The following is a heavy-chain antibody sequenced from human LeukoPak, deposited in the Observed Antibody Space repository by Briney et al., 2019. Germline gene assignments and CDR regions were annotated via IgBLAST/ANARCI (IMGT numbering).Heavy chain of an antibody. J-gene: IGHJ2*01. CDR3: ARSFLGDWYFDL. D-gene: IGHD1-26*01. CDR1: GGSISSDY. Sequence: SETLSLTCAVSGGSISSDYWSWVRQPPGKGLEWIGYIHYSGSTNYNASLKSRVTISVDMSKNQFSLKLTSVTAADTAVYYCARSFLGDWYFDLWGRGTLVTVSS. V-gene: IGHV4-59*01. CDR2: IHYSGST.